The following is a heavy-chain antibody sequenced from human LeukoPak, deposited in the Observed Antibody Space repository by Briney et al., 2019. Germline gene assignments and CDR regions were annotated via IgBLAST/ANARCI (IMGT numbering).Heavy chain of an antibody. J-gene: IGHJ4*02. CDR1: GFSPITYA. CDR3: AKDAPRTSGWYFFDY. V-gene: IGHV3-23*01. Sequence: GGSERLSCAASGFSPITYAMNWVRQAPGKGLEWVSGISGSGGTTYYADSVKGRLTISRDNSKNTLYLQMNSLRAEDTAVYYCAKDAPRTSGWYFFDYWEQATVTAFSS. D-gene: IGHD6-19*01. CDR2: ISGSGGTT.